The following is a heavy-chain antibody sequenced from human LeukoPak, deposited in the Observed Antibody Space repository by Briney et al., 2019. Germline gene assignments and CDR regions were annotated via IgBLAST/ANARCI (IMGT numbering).Heavy chain of an antibody. D-gene: IGHD3-22*01. Sequence: ASVKVSCKASGYTFTSYDINWVRQATGQGLEWMGWMNPNSANTGYALKFQGRVTMTRNTSIGTAYMELSSLTSEDTAVYYCARGLGVNSGYYVDYWGQGTLVTVSS. V-gene: IGHV1-8*01. CDR2: MNPNSANT. CDR3: ARGLGVNSGYYVDY. CDR1: GYTFTSYD. J-gene: IGHJ4*02.